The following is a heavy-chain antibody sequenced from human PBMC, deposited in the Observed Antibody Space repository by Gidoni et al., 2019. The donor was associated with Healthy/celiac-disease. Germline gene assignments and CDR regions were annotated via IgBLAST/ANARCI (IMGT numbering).Heavy chain of an antibody. D-gene: IGHD6-6*01. CDR1: GFPFSSFS. Sequence: EVQLVESGGGLVQPGGSRRLACPASGFPFSSFSMNWVRQGPGKGLEWVSYISSSSSPRYYADSVEGRFTISRDNGKNLLYLQMNSLRDEDTAVYYCASPEYSSSSGLDVWGQGTTVTVSS. V-gene: IGHV3-48*02. CDR3: ASPEYSSSSGLDV. CDR2: ISSSSSPR. J-gene: IGHJ6*02.